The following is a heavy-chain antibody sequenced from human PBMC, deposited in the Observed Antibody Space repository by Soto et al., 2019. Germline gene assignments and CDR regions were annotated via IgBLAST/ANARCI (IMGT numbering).Heavy chain of an antibody. CDR2: INHSGST. CDR1: GGSFSGYY. J-gene: IGHJ6*02. CDR3: ARGRGSSGCYRGGYDYYYGMDV. Sequence: PSETLSLTCAVYGGSFSGYYWSWIRQPPGKGLEWIGEINHSGSTNYNPSLKSRVTISVDTSKNQYSLKRSSVTAAETVVYYCARGRGSSGCYRGGYDYYYGMDVWGQGTTVTVSS. D-gene: IGHD6-19*01. V-gene: IGHV4-34*01.